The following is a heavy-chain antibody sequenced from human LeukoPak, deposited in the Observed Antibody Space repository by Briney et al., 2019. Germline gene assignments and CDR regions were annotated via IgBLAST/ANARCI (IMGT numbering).Heavy chain of an antibody. D-gene: IGHD3-22*01. CDR2: IYYSGST. Sequence: SETLSLTCTVSGGSISSYYWSWIRQPPGKGLEWIGYIYYSGSTNYNPSLKSRVTISVDTSKNQFSLKLSSVTAADTAVYYCARIQDSSGYPVIDYWGQGTLVTVSS. V-gene: IGHV4-59*08. CDR3: ARIQDSSGYPVIDY. J-gene: IGHJ4*02. CDR1: GGSISSYY.